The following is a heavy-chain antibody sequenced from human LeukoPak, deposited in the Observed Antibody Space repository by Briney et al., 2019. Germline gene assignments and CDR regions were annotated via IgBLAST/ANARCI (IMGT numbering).Heavy chain of an antibody. CDR1: GFTFSSYG. CDR3: AKLGYYNLWSGYDY. Sequence: PGGSLRLSSAASGFTFSSYGMHWVRQAPGKGLEWAAFIRYDGSNKYYADSVKGRFTISRDNSKNTLYLQMNGLRAEDTAAYYCAKLGYYNLWSGYDYWGQGTLVTVSS. V-gene: IGHV3-30*02. D-gene: IGHD3-3*01. J-gene: IGHJ4*02. CDR2: IRYDGSNK.